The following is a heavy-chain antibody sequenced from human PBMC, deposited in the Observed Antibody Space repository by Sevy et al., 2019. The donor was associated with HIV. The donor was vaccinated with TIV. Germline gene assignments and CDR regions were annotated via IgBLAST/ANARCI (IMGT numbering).Heavy chain of an antibody. V-gene: IGHV4-34*01. J-gene: IGHJ6*02. CDR3: ASIGGGGDGDEYYYYYYGMDV. Sequence: SETLSLTCAVYGGSFSGYYWSWIRQPPGKGLEWIGEINHSGSTNYNPSLKSRVTISVDTSKNQFSLKLSSVTAADTAVYYCASIGGGGDGDEYYYYYYGMDVWGQGTTVTVSS. CDR1: GGSFSGYY. CDR2: INHSGST. D-gene: IGHD2-21*01.